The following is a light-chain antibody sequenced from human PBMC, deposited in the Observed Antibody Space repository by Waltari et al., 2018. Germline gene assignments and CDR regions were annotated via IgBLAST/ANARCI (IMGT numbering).Light chain of an antibody. J-gene: IGLJ1*01. CDR1: SSDVGDFDY. CDR2: DVN. Sequence: QSALTQPASVSGSPGQSITISCTGISSDVGDFDYVSWYQQQPGKAPKLIIFDVNKRPSGVSDRFSGSKSGNTVSLTISGLQAEDEADYYWCAYAGSSTYVFGTGTEVTVL. CDR3: CAYAGSSTYV. V-gene: IGLV2-23*02.